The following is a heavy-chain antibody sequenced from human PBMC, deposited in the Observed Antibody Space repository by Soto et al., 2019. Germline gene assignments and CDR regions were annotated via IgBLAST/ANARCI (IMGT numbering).Heavy chain of an antibody. Sequence: QVQLVESGGGLVKPGGSLRLSCAASGLTFSDYYMSWIRQAPGKGLEWVSYISSSSSYTNYADSVKGRFTISRDNAKNSLYLQMNSLRAEDTAVYYCATGPDYGDFDYWGQGTLVTVSS. V-gene: IGHV3-11*05. CDR1: GLTFSDYY. CDR3: ATGPDYGDFDY. D-gene: IGHD4-17*01. CDR2: ISSSSSYT. J-gene: IGHJ4*02.